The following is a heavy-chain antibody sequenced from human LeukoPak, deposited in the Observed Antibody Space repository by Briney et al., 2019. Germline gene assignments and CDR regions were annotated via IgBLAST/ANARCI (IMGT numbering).Heavy chain of an antibody. CDR3: ARGIGLRLGESSLSPFDY. V-gene: IGHV1-46*01. J-gene: IGHJ4*02. D-gene: IGHD3-16*02. CDR2: INPSGGST. Sequence: GSVKVSCKASGYTFTSYYMHWVRQAPGQGLEWMGIINPSGGSTSYAQKFQGRVTMTRDTSTSTVYMELSSLRSEDTAVYYCARGIGLRLGESSLSPFDYWGQGTLVTVSS. CDR1: GYTFTSYY.